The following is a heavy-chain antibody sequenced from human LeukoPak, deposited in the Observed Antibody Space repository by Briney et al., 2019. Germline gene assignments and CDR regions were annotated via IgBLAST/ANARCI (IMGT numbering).Heavy chain of an antibody. CDR3: ARNGDSSGGYLFDY. CDR1: GGSFSTFY. Sequence: SETLSLTCAAYGGSFSTFYWSWIRQPPGKGLEWIGEINHSGRTNYNPSLKSRITISVDTSKNLFSLKLTSVTAADTAVYYCARNGDSSGGYLFDYWGQGTLVTVSS. V-gene: IGHV4-34*01. CDR2: INHSGRT. D-gene: IGHD2-15*01. J-gene: IGHJ4*02.